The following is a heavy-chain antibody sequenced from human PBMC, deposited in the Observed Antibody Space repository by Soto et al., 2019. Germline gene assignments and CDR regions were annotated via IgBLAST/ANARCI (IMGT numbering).Heavy chain of an antibody. CDR2: IIPIFGTA. CDR1: GGTFSSYA. D-gene: IGHD5-18*01. V-gene: IGHV1-69*06. J-gene: IGHJ5*02. CDR3: ARDGYSYGYGIWFDP. Sequence: GASVQVSCKASGGTFSSYAISWVRQAPGQGLEWMGGIIPIFGTANYAQKFQGRVTITADKSTSTAYMELSSLRSEDTAVYYCARDGYSYGYGIWFDPWGQGALVTVSS.